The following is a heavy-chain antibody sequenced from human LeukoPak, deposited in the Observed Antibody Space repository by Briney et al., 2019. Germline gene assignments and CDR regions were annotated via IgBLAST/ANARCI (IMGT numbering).Heavy chain of an antibody. CDR1: GFTFSSYA. CDR3: AIIGSGSYFFDY. V-gene: IGHV3-64*01. J-gene: IGHJ4*02. CDR2: ISSNGGST. Sequence: GGSLRLSCAASGFTFSSYAMHWVRQAPGKGLEYVSAISSNGGSTYYANSVKGRFTISRDNSKNTLYLQMGSLRAEDMAVYYCAIIGSGSYFFDYWGQGTLVTVSS. D-gene: IGHD1-26*01.